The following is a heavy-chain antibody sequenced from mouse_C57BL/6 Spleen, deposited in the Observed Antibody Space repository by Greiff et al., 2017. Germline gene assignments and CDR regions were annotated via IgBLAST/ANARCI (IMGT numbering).Heavy chain of an antibody. CDR3: ARHNYGSSSWYFDV. CDR1: GFTFSSYG. Sequence: EVNVVESGGDLVKPGGSLKLSCAASGFTFSSYGMSWVRQTPDKRLEWVATISSGGSYTYYPDSVKGRFTISRDNAKNTLYLQMTSLKSEDTAMYYCARHNYGSSSWYFDVWGTGTTVTVSS. J-gene: IGHJ1*03. V-gene: IGHV5-6*01. D-gene: IGHD1-1*01. CDR2: ISSGGSYT.